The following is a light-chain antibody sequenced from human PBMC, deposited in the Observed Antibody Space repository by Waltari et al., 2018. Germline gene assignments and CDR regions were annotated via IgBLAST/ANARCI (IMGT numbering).Light chain of an antibody. CDR1: QNIRIY. V-gene: IGKV1-39*01. CDR3: QQSYSSPRHT. J-gene: IGKJ2*01. CDR2: AAS. Sequence: DIQMTQSPSSLSASVGDKVTITCRASQNIRIYLNWYQQKPGKAPRLLIYAASSLQSEVPSRFSGSGSCTDFTLTISRLQPEDFATYYCQQSYSSPRHTFGQGTKVEIK.